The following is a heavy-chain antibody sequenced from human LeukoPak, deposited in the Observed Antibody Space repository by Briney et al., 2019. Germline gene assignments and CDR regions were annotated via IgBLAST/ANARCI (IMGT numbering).Heavy chain of an antibody. J-gene: IGHJ6*02. CDR2: ISYDGSNK. V-gene: IGHV3-30*04. D-gene: IGHD1-26*01. CDR3: ARDSSLIGVGALSGMDV. CDR1: GFTFSSYA. Sequence: GGSLRLSCAASGFTFSSYAMHCVRQAPGKGLEWVAVISYDGSNKYYADSVKGRFTISRDNSKNTLYLQMNSLRAEDTAVYYCARDSSLIGVGALSGMDVWGQGTTVTVSS.